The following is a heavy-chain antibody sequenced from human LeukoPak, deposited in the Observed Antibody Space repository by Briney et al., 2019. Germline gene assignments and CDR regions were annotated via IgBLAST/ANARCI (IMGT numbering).Heavy chain of an antibody. J-gene: IGHJ4*02. V-gene: IGHV3-21*01. Sequence: PGGSLRLSCAASGFTFISYSMNWVRQAPGNGLEWVSSISTSSSYIYYADSVKGRFTISRDNPKNSLYLQMNSLRAEDTAVYYCARDLEGAFDYWGQGTLVTVSS. CDR1: GFTFISYS. D-gene: IGHD1-26*01. CDR2: ISTSSSYI. CDR3: ARDLEGAFDY.